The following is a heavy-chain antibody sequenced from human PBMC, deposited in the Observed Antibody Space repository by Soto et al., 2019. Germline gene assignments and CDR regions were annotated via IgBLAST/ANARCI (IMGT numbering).Heavy chain of an antibody. CDR3: ARITYCGGDCYRGFDP. CDR1: GGSISSSSYY. J-gene: IGHJ5*02. V-gene: IGHV4-30-2*01. CDR2: IYHGST. D-gene: IGHD2-21*02. Sequence: SETLSLTCTVSGGSISSSSYYWGWIRQPPGKGLEWIGYIYHGSTYYNPSLKSRVTISVDRSKNQFSLKLSSVTAADTAVYYCARITYCGGDCYRGFDPWGQGTLVTVSS.